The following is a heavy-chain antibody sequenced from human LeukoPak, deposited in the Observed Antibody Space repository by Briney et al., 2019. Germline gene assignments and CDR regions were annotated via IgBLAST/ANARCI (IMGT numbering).Heavy chain of an antibody. Sequence: GASVKVSCKASGYTFTSYGISWVRQAPGQGLEWMGWHSAYNGNTNYAQKLQGRVTMTTDTSTSTAYMELRSLRSDDTAVYYCARGGLTMVRGVISPGAYYMDVWGKGTTVTVSS. CDR3: ARGGLTMVRGVISPGAYYMDV. J-gene: IGHJ6*03. CDR2: HSAYNGNT. V-gene: IGHV1-18*01. CDR1: GYTFTSYG. D-gene: IGHD3-10*01.